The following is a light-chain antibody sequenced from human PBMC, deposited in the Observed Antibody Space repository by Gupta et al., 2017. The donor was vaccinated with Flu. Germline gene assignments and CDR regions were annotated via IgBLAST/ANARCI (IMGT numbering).Light chain of an antibody. Sequence: QSVLTHPPSASGTPGHSVIISCSGGASNIGSNVVHWYQQLPGGAPKLLLHSDRDRPSGVPDRISGSKSGTSASLDISGLQSEDEADYYCAAWDDGLNGWVFGGGTKLSVL. V-gene: IGLV1-44*01. CDR2: SDR. CDR3: AAWDDGLNGWV. CDR1: ASNIGSNV. J-gene: IGLJ3*02.